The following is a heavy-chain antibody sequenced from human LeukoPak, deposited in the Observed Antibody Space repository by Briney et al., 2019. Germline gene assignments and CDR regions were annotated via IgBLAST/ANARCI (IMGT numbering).Heavy chain of an antibody. D-gene: IGHD2-21*02. CDR2: IKQDGSEK. CDR1: GFTFSVYW. V-gene: IGHV3-7*01. Sequence: PGGSLRLSCAASGFTFSVYWMTWVRQAPGKGLEWVVNIKQDGSEKYYVDSVKGRFTISRDNAKNSLYLQMNSLRAEDTAVYYCARDPQYCAGDCHYGRFDYWGQGTLVTVSS. CDR3: ARDPQYCAGDCHYGRFDY. J-gene: IGHJ4*02.